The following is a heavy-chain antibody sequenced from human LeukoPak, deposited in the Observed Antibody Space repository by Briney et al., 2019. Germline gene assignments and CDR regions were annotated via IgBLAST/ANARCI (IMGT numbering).Heavy chain of an antibody. V-gene: IGHV3-23*01. J-gene: IGHJ4*02. CDR2: ISDSGGST. D-gene: IGHD1-26*01. Sequence: PGGSLRLSCAASGFTLSSYGMTWVRQAPGKGLEWVSAISDSGGSTNYADSVKGRFTISRDNSKNTLFLQMNSLRDGDTAIYYCARARRIVGVGYFDYWGQGTLVTVSS. CDR3: ARARRIVGVGYFDY. CDR1: GFTLSSYG.